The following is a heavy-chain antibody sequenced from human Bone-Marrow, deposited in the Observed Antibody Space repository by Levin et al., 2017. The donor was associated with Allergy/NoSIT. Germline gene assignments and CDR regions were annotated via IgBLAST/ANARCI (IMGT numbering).Heavy chain of an antibody. Sequence: GGSLRLSCAASGFTFSSLAMYWVRQAPGKGLELVALIAYDGSNKFYADSVKGRFTISRDNSKSTLSLQMNSLRADDSALYYWATATLAALDKWGQGTLVTVSS. J-gene: IGHJ4*02. CDR2: IAYDGSNK. CDR1: GFTFSSLA. D-gene: IGHD6-6*01. V-gene: IGHV3-30*03. CDR3: ATATLAALDK.